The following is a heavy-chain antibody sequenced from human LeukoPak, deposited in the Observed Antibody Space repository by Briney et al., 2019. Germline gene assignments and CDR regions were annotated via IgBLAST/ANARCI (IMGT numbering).Heavy chain of an antibody. J-gene: IGHJ4*02. CDR1: GFTFSSYG. CDR2: ISYDGSNK. V-gene: IGHV3-30*02. CDR3: AKASLRYFDWFSDY. D-gene: IGHD3-9*01. Sequence: GGSLRLSCAASGFTFSSYGIHWVRQAPGKGLEWVAVISYDGSNKYYADSVKGRFTISRDNSRNTLHLQMNSLRAEDTAVYSCAKASLRYFDWFSDYWGQGTLVTVSS.